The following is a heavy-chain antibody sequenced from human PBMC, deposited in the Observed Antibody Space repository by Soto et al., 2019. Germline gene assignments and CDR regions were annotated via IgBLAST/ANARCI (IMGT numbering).Heavy chain of an antibody. J-gene: IGHJ4*02. CDR2: IYYSGST. V-gene: IGHV4-59*12. Sequence: PSETLSLTCTVSGGSISNYYWSWIRQSPGKGLEWIGYIYYSGSTNYNPSLKSRVTISLDTSKNQFSLKLTSVTAADTAVYYCARDKITGLFDYWGQGTLVTVSS. CDR3: ARDKITGLFDY. CDR1: GGSISNYY. D-gene: IGHD2-8*02.